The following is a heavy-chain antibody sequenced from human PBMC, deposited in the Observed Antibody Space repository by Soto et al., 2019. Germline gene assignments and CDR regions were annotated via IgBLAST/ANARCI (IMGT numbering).Heavy chain of an antibody. Sequence: QVQLVQSGAEVRKPGASVKVSCEASGYTFTSYDIYWVRQAPGQGLEWMGWLNTNTGNSGYAQKFQGRFTGTSDTSINPVHMELSSLRSEDTAVYYCARRAETNGWNGFGADKYYFDFWGQGTLVTVSS. CDR1: GYTFTSYD. V-gene: IGHV1-8*01. CDR3: ARRAETNGWNGFGADKYYFDF. D-gene: IGHD1-1*01. J-gene: IGHJ4*02. CDR2: LNTNTGNS.